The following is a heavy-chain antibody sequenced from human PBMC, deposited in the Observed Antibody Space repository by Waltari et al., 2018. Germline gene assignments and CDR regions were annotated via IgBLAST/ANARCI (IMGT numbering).Heavy chain of an antibody. CDR3: ARRLRLNDYGEK. CDR1: GFTFSSYS. CDR2: ISSSSSTI. D-gene: IGHD4-17*01. V-gene: IGHV3-48*01. J-gene: IGHJ4*02. Sequence: EVQLVESGGGLVQPGGSLRLSCAASGFTFSSYSMNWVRQAPGKGLEWVSYISSSSSTIYDADSVKGRFTISRDNAKNSLYLQMNSLRAEDTAVYYCARRLRLNDYGEKGGQGTLVTVSS.